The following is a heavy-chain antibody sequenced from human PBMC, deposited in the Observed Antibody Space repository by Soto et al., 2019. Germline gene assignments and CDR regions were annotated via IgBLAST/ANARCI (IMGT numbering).Heavy chain of an antibody. CDR1: GGSISSGGYY. CDR3: ARVGGTHPGERLHYYYMDV. V-gene: IGHV4-31*03. J-gene: IGHJ6*03. CDR2: IYYSGST. Sequence: SETLSLTCTVSGGSISSGGYYWSWIRQHPGKGLEWIGYIYYSGSTYYNPSLKSRVTISVDTSKNQFSLKLSSVTAADTAVYYCARVGGTHPGERLHYYYMDVWGKGTTVTVSS. D-gene: IGHD3-16*01.